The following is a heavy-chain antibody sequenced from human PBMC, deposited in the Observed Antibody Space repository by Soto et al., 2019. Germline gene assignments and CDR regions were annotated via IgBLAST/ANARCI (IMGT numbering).Heavy chain of an antibody. J-gene: IGHJ4*02. CDR1: GYTLTELS. V-gene: IGHV1-24*01. Sequence: ASVKVSCKVSGYTLTELSMHWVRQAPGKGLEWMGGFDPEDGETNYAQKFQGRFTMTEEKSTATAYMERSSMRSEDTAVYYCATFSYPDYDYILGSYRYTPDYWGQGTLVTVSS. D-gene: IGHD3-16*02. CDR3: ATFSYPDYDYILGSYRYTPDY. CDR2: FDPEDGET.